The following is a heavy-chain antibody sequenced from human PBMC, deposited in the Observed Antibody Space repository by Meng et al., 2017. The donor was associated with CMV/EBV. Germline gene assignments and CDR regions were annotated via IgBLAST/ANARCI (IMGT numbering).Heavy chain of an antibody. Sequence: SETLSLTCAVYGASLSDSYWSWIRQTPNKGLEWIGDIYYRASPNYNPSLKSRVAMSFDMSKNQFSLTLTSVTVADTALYYCARGDFDIITDCAALRYNYWGQGGLVTVSS. V-gene: IGHV4-34*01. D-gene: IGHD1-20*01. CDR2: IYYRASP. CDR3: ARGDFDIITDCAALRYNY. CDR1: GASLSDSY. J-gene: IGHJ4*02.